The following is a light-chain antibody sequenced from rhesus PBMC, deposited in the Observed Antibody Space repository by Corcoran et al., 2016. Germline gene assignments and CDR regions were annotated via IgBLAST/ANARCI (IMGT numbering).Light chain of an antibody. V-gene: IGKV1-25*01. J-gene: IGKJ3*01. CDR2: KAS. Sequence: DIQVTQSPSSLSASVGDRVTITCRASQGISNNLAWYPQEPGKDPKLLIYKASTLPSGCQSRLGGSGSGTDCTLTLSSLQPEDFATYYCQHGYGILTCGPGTKLDIK. CDR1: QGISNN. CDR3: QHGYGILT.